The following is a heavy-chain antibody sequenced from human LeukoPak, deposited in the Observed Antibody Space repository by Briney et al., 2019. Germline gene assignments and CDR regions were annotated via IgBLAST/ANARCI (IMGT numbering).Heavy chain of an antibody. V-gene: IGHV1-8*01. CDR1: GYTFTSYD. Sequence: GASVKVSCKASGYTFTSYDINWVRQATGQGLEWMGWMNPNSGNIGYAQKFQGRVTMTRNTSISTAYMELSSLRSEDTAVYYCARREQYYDFWSGYYYYYYGMDVWGQGTTVTVSS. CDR3: ARREQYYDFWSGYYYYYYGMDV. J-gene: IGHJ6*02. D-gene: IGHD3-3*01. CDR2: MNPNSGNI.